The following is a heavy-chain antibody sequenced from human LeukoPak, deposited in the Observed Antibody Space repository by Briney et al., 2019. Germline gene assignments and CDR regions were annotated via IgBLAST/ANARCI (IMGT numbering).Heavy chain of an antibody. CDR3: ARGNQQLPRSTPDY. V-gene: IGHV3-74*01. D-gene: IGHD2-2*01. CDR2: IKTDGSTI. Sequence: TGGSLRLSCAVSGFTFSSSWMHWVRQATGKGLVWVSHIKTDGSTIAYADSVKGRFTISRDNAKNTLYLQMNSLRAEDTGVYYCARGNQQLPRSTPDYWGQGTLVTVSS. J-gene: IGHJ4*02. CDR1: GFTFSSSW.